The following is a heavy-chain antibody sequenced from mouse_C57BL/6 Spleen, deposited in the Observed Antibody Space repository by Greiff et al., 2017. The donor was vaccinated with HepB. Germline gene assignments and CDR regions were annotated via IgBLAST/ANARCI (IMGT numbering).Heavy chain of an antibody. CDR2: IDPEDGDT. Sequence: VQLQQSGAELVRPGASVKLSCTASGFNIKDYYMHWVKQRPEQGLEWIGRIDPEDGDTEYAPKFQGKATMTADTSSNTAYLQLSSLTSEDTAVYYCTTLITTVVERDYAMDYWGQGTSVTVSS. V-gene: IGHV14-1*01. J-gene: IGHJ4*01. CDR3: TTLITTVVERDYAMDY. CDR1: GFNIKDYY. D-gene: IGHD1-1*01.